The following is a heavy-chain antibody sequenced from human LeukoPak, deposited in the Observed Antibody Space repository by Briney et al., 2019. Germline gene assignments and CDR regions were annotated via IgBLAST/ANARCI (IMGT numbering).Heavy chain of an antibody. V-gene: IGHV3-53*01. CDR2: MCSNGNT. Sequence: GGSLRLSCAASGFTVSGNFMSWVRQAPGKGLEWLSVMCSNGNTFYADSVKGRFTISRDNSKNTLYLQMNSLRAEDTAVYYCTRESVASSDYWGQGTLVTVSS. D-gene: IGHD6-6*01. CDR1: GFTVSGNF. CDR3: TRESVASSDY. J-gene: IGHJ4*02.